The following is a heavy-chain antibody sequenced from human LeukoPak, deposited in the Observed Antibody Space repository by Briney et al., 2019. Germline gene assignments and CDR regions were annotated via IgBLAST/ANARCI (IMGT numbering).Heavy chain of an antibody. Sequence: GGSLRLSCAASRFAFHNYAMTWIRQAPERGLEWVSSISWNSGSIGYADSVKGRFTISRDNAKSSLYLQMNSLRAEDTALYYCAKDITLSGLRQWLVISGFDYWGQGTLVTVSS. V-gene: IGHV3-9*01. J-gene: IGHJ4*02. CDR1: RFAFHNYA. CDR3: AKDITLSGLRQWLVISGFDY. CDR2: ISWNSGSI. D-gene: IGHD6-19*01.